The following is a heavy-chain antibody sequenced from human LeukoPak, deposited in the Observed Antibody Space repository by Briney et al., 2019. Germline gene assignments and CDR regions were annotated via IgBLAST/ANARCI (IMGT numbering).Heavy chain of an antibody. V-gene: IGHV3-7*03. CDR2: IKQDGSVK. Sequence: PGGSLRLSCAASGFTFSNYWMSWVRQAPGRGLEWVANIKQDGSVKYYVDSVKGRFTISRDNAKNTLYLQMNSLRAEDTAVYYCAREGAAAGTIDYWGQGTLVTVSS. CDR1: GFTFSNYW. CDR3: AREGAAAGTIDY. D-gene: IGHD6-13*01. J-gene: IGHJ4*02.